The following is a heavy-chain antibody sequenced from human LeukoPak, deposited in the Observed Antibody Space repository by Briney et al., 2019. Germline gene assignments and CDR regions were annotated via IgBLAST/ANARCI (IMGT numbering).Heavy chain of an antibody. D-gene: IGHD3-3*01. CDR1: GFTFSDYY. CDR3: ARDQSGYFIPGAFDI. CDR2: ITSSGSTI. J-gene: IGHJ3*02. Sequence: GGSLRLSCAASGFTFSDYYMSWIRQAPGKGLEWVSYITSSGSTIYHADSVKGRFTISRDNAKNSLYLQMNSLRAEDTAVYYCARDQSGYFIPGAFDIWGQGTMVTVSS. V-gene: IGHV3-11*04.